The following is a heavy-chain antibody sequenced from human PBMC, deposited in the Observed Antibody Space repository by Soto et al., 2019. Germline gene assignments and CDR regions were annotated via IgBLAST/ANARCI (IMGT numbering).Heavy chain of an antibody. D-gene: IGHD3-3*01. Sequence: GGSLRLSCAASGFTFSSYGMHWVRQAPGKGLEWVAVISYDGSNKYYADSVKGRFTISRDNSKNTLYLQMNSLRAEDTAVYYCAKESLEWLLTPDYWGQGTLVTVSS. CDR2: ISYDGSNK. J-gene: IGHJ4*02. V-gene: IGHV3-30*18. CDR1: GFTFSSYG. CDR3: AKESLEWLLTPDY.